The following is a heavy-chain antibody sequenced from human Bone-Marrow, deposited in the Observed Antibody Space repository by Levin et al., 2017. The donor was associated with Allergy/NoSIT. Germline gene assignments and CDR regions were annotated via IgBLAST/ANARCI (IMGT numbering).Heavy chain of an antibody. CDR1: GYSFTSYW. J-gene: IGHJ4*02. V-gene: IGHV5-51*01. Sequence: RGESLKISCQGSGYSFTSYWIGWVRQMPGKGLEWMGIIYPGDSDTRYSPSFQGQVTISADKSISTAYLQWSSLKASDTAMYYCARGWNYYGSGSSPFDYWGQGTLVTVSS. CDR3: ARGWNYYGSGSSPFDY. D-gene: IGHD3-10*01. CDR2: IYPGDSDT.